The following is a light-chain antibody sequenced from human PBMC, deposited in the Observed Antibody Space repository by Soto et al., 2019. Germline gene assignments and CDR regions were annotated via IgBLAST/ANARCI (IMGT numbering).Light chain of an antibody. V-gene: IGKV3-15*01. J-gene: IGKJ3*01. Sequence: DIGMTQSPATLSVSPGERATLSCRASQSVSSNLAWYQQNPGQAPRLLIYGASTRATGIPARFSGSGSGTEFTLTICSMQSEDFAVYYCQQYNNWLTFGPGTKVDIK. CDR3: QQYNNWLT. CDR1: QSVSSN. CDR2: GAS.